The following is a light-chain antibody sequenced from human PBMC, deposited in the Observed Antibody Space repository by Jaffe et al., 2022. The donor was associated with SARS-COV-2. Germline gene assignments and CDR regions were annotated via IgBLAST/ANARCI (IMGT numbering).Light chain of an antibody. V-gene: IGLV2-14*03. CDR3: SSYTTRGTPYF. Sequence: QSALTQPASVSGSPGQSITISCTGTSSDVGAYNYVAWYQQFPGKAPKLLIYDVANRPSGVSDRFSGSKSGNTASLIISGLQAEDEADYYCSSYTTRGTPYFFATGTKVTVL. CDR1: SSDVGAYNY. CDR2: DVA. J-gene: IGLJ1*01.